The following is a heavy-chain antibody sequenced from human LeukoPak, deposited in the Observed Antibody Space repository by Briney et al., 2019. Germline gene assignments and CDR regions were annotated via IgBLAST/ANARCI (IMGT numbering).Heavy chain of an antibody. CDR3: ARGDSGDFDY. D-gene: IGHD1-26*01. Sequence: PSETLSLTCAVSGGSISSYYWSWIRQPPGKGLEWIGYIYYSGSTNYNPSLKSRVTISVDTSKNQFSLKLSSVTAADTAVYYCARGDSGDFDYWGQGTLVTVSS. V-gene: IGHV4-59*01. J-gene: IGHJ4*02. CDR1: GGSISSYY. CDR2: IYYSGST.